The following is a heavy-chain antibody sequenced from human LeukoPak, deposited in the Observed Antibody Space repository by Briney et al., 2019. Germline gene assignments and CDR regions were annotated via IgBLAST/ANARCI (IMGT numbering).Heavy chain of an antibody. J-gene: IGHJ6*03. Sequence: PSETLSLTCTASGYSMRSGYYWGWIRLAPGKGLEWIGSIYHSGSTYYNLSLRRRVIMSVDTSKNQFSLKVNSVTAADTAIYYCARSHIVVVPAGRGSRYFYMDVWGRGTTVAVSS. CDR2: IYHSGST. CDR1: GYSMRSGYY. D-gene: IGHD2-2*01. V-gene: IGHV4-38-2*02. CDR3: ARSHIVVVPAGRGSRYFYMDV.